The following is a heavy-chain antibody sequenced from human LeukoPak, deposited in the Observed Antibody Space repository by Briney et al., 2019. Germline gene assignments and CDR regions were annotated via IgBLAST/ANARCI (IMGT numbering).Heavy chain of an antibody. CDR2: ISAYNGNT. J-gene: IGHJ4*02. CDR1: GYAFTSYG. CDR3: ARVGSTMVRGVCDY. Sequence: ASVKVSCKASGYAFTSYGISWVRQAPGQGLEWMGWISAYNGNTNYAQKLQGRVTMTTDTSTSTAYVELRSLRSDDTAVYYCARVGSTMVRGVCDYWGQGTLVTVSS. V-gene: IGHV1-18*01. D-gene: IGHD3-10*01.